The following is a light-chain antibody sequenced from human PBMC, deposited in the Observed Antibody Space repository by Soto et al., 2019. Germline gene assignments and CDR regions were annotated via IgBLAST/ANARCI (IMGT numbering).Light chain of an antibody. CDR1: SANSGTNT. Sequence: QSVLTQPPSASGTPGQRVPISCSGSSANSGTNTVIWYQQLPGTAPKLLIYSNNQRPSGVPDRFSGSKSGTSASLAIRGLQSEDEADYDCASWDVSLVVFGGGTKLTVL. J-gene: IGLJ2*01. CDR3: ASWDVSLVV. CDR2: SNN. V-gene: IGLV1-44*01.